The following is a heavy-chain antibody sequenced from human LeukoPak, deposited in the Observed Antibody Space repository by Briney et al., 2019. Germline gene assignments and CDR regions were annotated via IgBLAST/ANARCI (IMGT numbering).Heavy chain of an antibody. CDR1: GFTLRAYG. J-gene: IGHJ4*02. CDR3: AMSLYSSGWLY. CDR2: ISGSGGST. D-gene: IGHD6-19*01. V-gene: IGHV3-23*01. Sequence: GGSLRLSCAASGFTLRAYGMHWVRQAPGKGLEWVSAISGSGGSTYYADSVKGRFTVSRDNSKNTLYLQMNSLKAEDTALYYCAMSLYSSGWLYWGLGTLVTVSS.